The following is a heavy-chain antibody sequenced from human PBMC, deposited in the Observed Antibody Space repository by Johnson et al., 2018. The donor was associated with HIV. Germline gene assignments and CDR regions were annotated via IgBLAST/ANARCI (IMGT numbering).Heavy chain of an antibody. Sequence: QVQLVESGGGVVQRGRSLRLSCAASRFTLSTYGLHWVRQPPGKELEWVAVIRYDGSNKYYEDSVKGRFTISRDNSKNTLYLQMNSLRAEDTAVYYCARGGSCYNAHFDIWGQGTMVTVSS. J-gene: IGHJ3*02. CDR3: ARGGSCYNAHFDI. D-gene: IGHD2-15*01. CDR1: RFTLSTYG. V-gene: IGHV3-33*08. CDR2: IRYDGSNK.